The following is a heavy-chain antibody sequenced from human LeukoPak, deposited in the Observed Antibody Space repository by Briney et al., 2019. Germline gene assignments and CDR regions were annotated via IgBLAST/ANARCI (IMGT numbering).Heavy chain of an antibody. CDR1: GFTFSSYA. Sequence: PGRSLRLSCAASGFTFSSYAMHWVRQAPGKGLEWVAVISYDGSNKYYADSVKGRFTISRDNSKNTLYLQMNSLRAEDTAVYYCARQKRTGGFDPWGQGTLVTVSS. CDR2: ISYDGSNK. CDR3: ARQKRTGGFDP. D-gene: IGHD3-10*01. V-gene: IGHV3-30*04. J-gene: IGHJ5*02.